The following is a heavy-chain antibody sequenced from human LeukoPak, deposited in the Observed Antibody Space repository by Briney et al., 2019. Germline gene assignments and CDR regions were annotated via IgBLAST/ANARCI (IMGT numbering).Heavy chain of an antibody. J-gene: IGHJ6*02. V-gene: IGHV3-23*01. CDR2: ISGSGGST. CDR1: GFTFSSYW. CDR3: AKKGVAQYDFWSGYLGMDV. Sequence: GGSLRLSCAASGFTFSSYWMSWVRQAPGKGLEWVSAISGSGGSTYYADSVKGRFTISRDNSKNTLYLQMNSLRAEDTAVYYCAKKGVAQYDFWSGYLGMDVWGQGTTVTVSS. D-gene: IGHD3-3*01.